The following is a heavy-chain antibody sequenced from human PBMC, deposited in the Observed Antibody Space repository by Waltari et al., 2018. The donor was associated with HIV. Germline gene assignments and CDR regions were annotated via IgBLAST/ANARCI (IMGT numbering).Heavy chain of an antibody. CDR2: IRGSGSTT. Sequence: EVPLLECGGGLVQPGGPLRPSCAASVFTFRSSAISWVRQAPGKGLQWVSIIRGSGSTTYSADSVKDRVTISRDNSENTLYLQINSLRAEDTAVYYCAKGAFDMVVVSARDSWGHGTLVTVSS. J-gene: IGHJ5*01. CDR3: AKGAFDMVVVSARDS. V-gene: IGHV3-23*01. CDR1: VFTFRSSA. D-gene: IGHD2-21*01.